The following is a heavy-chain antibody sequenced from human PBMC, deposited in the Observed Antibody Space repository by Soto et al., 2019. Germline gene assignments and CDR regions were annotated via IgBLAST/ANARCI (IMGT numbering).Heavy chain of an antibody. J-gene: IGHJ4*02. CDR1: DGVFSGYY. D-gene: IGHD2-15*01. V-gene: IGHV4-34*01. Sequence: SETLSQTGADDDGVFSGYYWSWIRQPPEKGLEWIGEINHSGSTNYNPSLKSRVTISVDTSKNQFSLKLGSVTAADTAVYYCAGLYCSGGSCYSGGFDYWGQGTLVTVSS. CDR2: INHSGST. CDR3: AGLYCSGGSCYSGGFDY.